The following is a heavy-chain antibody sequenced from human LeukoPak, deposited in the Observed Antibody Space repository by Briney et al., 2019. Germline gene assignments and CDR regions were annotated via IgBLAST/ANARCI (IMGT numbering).Heavy chain of an antibody. V-gene: IGHV5-51*01. D-gene: IGHD3-22*01. CDR2: IYPGDSDT. J-gene: IGHJ4*02. CDR3: ARHTRDYDSSGYPDY. Sequence: GESLKISCKGSGYSFTSYWIGWVRQMPGKGLEWMGIIYPGDSDTRYSSSFQGQVTISADKSISTAYLQWSSLKASDTAMHYCARHTRDYDSSGYPDYWGQGTLVTVSS. CDR1: GYSFTSYW.